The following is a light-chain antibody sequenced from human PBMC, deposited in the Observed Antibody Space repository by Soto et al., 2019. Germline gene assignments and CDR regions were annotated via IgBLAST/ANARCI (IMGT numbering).Light chain of an antibody. J-gene: IGLJ2*01. CDR2: GNS. Sequence: QSVLTQPPSVSGAPGQRVTISCTGSSSNIGAGYDVHWYQQLPGTAPKLLIYGNSNRPSWVPDRFSGSKSGTSASLAITGLHAEDEADYYCQSYDSSLSGSGVFGGGTQLTVL. CDR1: SSNIGAGYD. V-gene: IGLV1-40*01. CDR3: QSYDSSLSGSGV.